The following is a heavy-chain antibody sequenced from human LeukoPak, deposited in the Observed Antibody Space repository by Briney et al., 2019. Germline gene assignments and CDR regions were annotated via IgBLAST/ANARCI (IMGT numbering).Heavy chain of an antibody. CDR1: GYSFVAYY. CDR3: AREASADGHFFDS. V-gene: IGHV1-2*02. CDR2: INSDSGDT. Sequence: ASVKVSCKTSGYSFVAYYKHWLRQAPGQGLEWMGRINSDSGDTKFAQKFQGRVTMTRDKSISTVYMEVSRLTSDDTAVYYCAREASADGHFFDSWGQGSLVTVSS. D-gene: IGHD5-24*01. J-gene: IGHJ4*02.